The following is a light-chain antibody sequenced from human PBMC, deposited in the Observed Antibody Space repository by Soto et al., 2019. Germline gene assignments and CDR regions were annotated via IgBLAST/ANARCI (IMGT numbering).Light chain of an antibody. Sequence: QAVVTQESSFSVSPGGTVTLTCGLISGSVSTAHNPNWYQQTPGQAPRTLIYSTTTRSSGVPDRFSGSILGNKAALTITGAQADDESDYYCALFMGNGISVFGTGTKLTLL. CDR2: STT. CDR3: ALFMGNGISV. V-gene: IGLV8-61*01. J-gene: IGLJ1*01. CDR1: SGSVSTAHN.